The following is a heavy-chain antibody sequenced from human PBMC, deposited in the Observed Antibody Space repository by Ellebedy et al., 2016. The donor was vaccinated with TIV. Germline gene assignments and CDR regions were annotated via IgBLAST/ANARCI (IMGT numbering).Heavy chain of an antibody. V-gene: IGHV3-23*01. CDR1: GSTFSSHA. J-gene: IGHJ3*01. Sequence: PGGSLRLSCAASGSTFSSHAMSWVRQAPGRGLEWVSSITESGGNTYYADSVKGRFTISRDNSKDTLYLQMNSLRAEDTAIYYCARDPVGVGPAFDVWGQGTMVTVSS. CDR3: ARDPVGVGPAFDV. D-gene: IGHD4-23*01. CDR2: ITESGGNT.